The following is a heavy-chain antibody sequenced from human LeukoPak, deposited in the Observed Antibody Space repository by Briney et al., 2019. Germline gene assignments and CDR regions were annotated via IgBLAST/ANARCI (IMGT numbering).Heavy chain of an antibody. Sequence: GGSLGLSCAASGFTFSTYAMSWVRQAPGKGLEWVSTISGSGGNTYYANSVKGRFTISRDNSKNTLSLQMNSLRAEDTAVYYCAKEGGDSSSWRFDYWGQGTLVTVSS. J-gene: IGHJ4*02. CDR3: AKEGGDSSSWRFDY. D-gene: IGHD6-13*01. V-gene: IGHV3-23*01. CDR1: GFTFSTYA. CDR2: ISGSGGNT.